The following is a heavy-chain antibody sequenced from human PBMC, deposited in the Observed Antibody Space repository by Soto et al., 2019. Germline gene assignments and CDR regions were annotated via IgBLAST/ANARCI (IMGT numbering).Heavy chain of an antibody. D-gene: IGHD3-10*01. J-gene: IGHJ3*02. CDR3: ASRIYYYGSGSYYRDDAFDI. V-gene: IGHV4-59*08. Sequence: QVQLQESGPGLVKPSETLSLTCTVSGGSISSYYWSWIRQPPGKGLEWIGYIYYSGSTNYNPSLKSRVTISVDSSKIQFALRLSSVTAADTAVYYCASRIYYYGSGSYYRDDAFDIWGQGTMVTVSS. CDR2: IYYSGST. CDR1: GGSISSYY.